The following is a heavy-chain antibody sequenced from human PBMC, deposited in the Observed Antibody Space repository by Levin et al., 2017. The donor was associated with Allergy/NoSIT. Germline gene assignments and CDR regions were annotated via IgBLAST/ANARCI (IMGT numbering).Heavy chain of an antibody. Sequence: SVKVSCKASGGTFSSYAISWVRQAPGQGLEWMGGIIPIFGTANYAQKFQGRVTITADKSTSTAYMELSSLRSEDTAVYYCARSKNTGLLWYFDLWGRGTLVTVSS. CDR3: ARSKNTGLLWYFDL. V-gene: IGHV1-69*06. J-gene: IGHJ2*01. D-gene: IGHD2-8*02. CDR1: GGTFSSYA. CDR2: IIPIFGTA.